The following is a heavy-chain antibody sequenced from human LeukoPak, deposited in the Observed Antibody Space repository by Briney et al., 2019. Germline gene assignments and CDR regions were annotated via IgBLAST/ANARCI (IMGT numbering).Heavy chain of an antibody. CDR2: INQHSGDN. CDR3: ARGGGIQSCGGKTCFRGFVY. V-gene: IGHV1-2*02. CDR1: GYGFSDYY. D-gene: IGHD2-21*01. J-gene: IGHJ4*02. Sequence: ASVKVSCKASGYGFSDYYMHWVRQAPGQGLEYMGWINQHSGDNSCAPKFQGRVSITRDTSINTLYMELTSLRSDDTALDCCARGGGIQSCGGKTCFRGFVYWGQGTLVTLSS.